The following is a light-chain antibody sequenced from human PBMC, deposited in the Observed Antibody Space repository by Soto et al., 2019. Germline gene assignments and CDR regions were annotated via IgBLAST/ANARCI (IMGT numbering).Light chain of an antibody. CDR3: TSYAGSNIPVM. J-gene: IGLJ3*02. CDR1: SSDVGGYNF. V-gene: IGLV2-8*01. CDR2: EVT. Sequence: QSALTQPPSASGSPGQSVTISCTGTSSDVGGYNFVSWYQQHPGKAPKLMIYEVTKRPSGVPDRFSGSKSGNTASLTVSGLQGEDEDDYYCTSYAGSNIPVMFGGGTKLTVL.